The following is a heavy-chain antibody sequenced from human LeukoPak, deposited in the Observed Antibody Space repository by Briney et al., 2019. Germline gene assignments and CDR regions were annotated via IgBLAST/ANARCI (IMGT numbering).Heavy chain of an antibody. CDR3: AKDPAWSYDYVWGSYPKNAFDI. J-gene: IGHJ3*02. CDR1: EFTVSSNY. D-gene: IGHD3-16*02. CDR2: IYSGGST. Sequence: GGSLRLSCAASEFTVSSNYMNWVRQAPGKGLEWVSIIYSGGSTYYAGSVKGRFTISRDNSKNTLYLQMNSLRAEDTAVYYCAKDPAWSYDYVWGSYPKNAFDIWGQGTMVTVSS. V-gene: IGHV3-53*01.